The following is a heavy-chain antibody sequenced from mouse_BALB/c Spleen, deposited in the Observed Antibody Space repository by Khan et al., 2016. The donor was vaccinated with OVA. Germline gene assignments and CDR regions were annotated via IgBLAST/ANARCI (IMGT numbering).Heavy chain of an antibody. J-gene: IGHJ3*01. CDR2: INTETGEA. CDR3: AGRLLY. CDR1: GYIFTDYA. Sequence: QIQLVQSGPQLKKPGETVKISCRASGYIFTDYAMHWVRQAPGKVLRWMGGINTETGEATYADDFKGRFAFSLETSATTAYLQINNLKNEDTATYICAGRLLYWGQGTLVTVSS. D-gene: IGHD1-1*01. V-gene: IGHV9-2-1*01.